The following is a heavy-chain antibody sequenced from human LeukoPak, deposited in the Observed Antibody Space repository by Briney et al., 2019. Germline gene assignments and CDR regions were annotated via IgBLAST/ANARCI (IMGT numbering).Heavy chain of an antibody. Sequence: GGSLRLSCAASGFTFSSYTMNWVRQAPGKGLGWVSSISSTSSYIYYADSVKGRFTISRDNAKNLLYLQMNSLRAEDTAVYYCAREGFPAAYDYWGQGTLVTVSS. CDR2: ISSTSSYI. D-gene: IGHD2-15*01. CDR1: GFTFSSYT. CDR3: AREGFPAAYDY. J-gene: IGHJ4*02. V-gene: IGHV3-21*01.